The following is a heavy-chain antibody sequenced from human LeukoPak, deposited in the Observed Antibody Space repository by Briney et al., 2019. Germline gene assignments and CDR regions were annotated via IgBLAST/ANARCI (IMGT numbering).Heavy chain of an antibody. V-gene: IGHV3-7*01. CDR3: ARGETMDV. J-gene: IGHJ6*03. CDR2: INEDGSEK. Sequence: GGSLRLSCAAFGFTFSSYSMNWVRQAPGKGPEWVANINEDGSEKHYVGSVRGRFTISRDNADNSLHLQMNSLRPEDMAVYYCARGETMDVWGKGTTVTVSS. D-gene: IGHD5-24*01. CDR1: GFTFSSYS.